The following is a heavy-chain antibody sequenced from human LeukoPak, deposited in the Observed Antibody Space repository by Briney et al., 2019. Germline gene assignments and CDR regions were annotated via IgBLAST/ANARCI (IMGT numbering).Heavy chain of an antibody. D-gene: IGHD3-10*01. CDR2: ISYDGSNK. Sequence: GGSLRLSCAASGFTFSSYAMHWVRQAPGKGLEWVAVISYDGSNKYYADSVKGRFTISRDNSKNTLYLQMNSLRAEDTAVYYCAKDSVRYYGSGVYYMDVWGKGTTVTISS. CDR3: AKDSVRYYGSGVYYMDV. J-gene: IGHJ6*03. V-gene: IGHV3-30*04. CDR1: GFTFSSYA.